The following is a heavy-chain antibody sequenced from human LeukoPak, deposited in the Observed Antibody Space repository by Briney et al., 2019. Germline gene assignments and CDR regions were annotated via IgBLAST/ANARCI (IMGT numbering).Heavy chain of an antibody. CDR3: ARGRGSSVYYYYMDV. D-gene: IGHD6-6*01. V-gene: IGHV4-34*01. Sequence: SETLSLTCAVYGGSFSGYYWSWIRQPPGKGLEWIGEINHSGSTNYNPSLKSRVTISVDTSKNQFSLKLSSVTAADTAVYYCARGRGSSVYYYYMDVWSKGTTVTVSS. CDR1: GGSFSGYY. J-gene: IGHJ6*03. CDR2: INHSGST.